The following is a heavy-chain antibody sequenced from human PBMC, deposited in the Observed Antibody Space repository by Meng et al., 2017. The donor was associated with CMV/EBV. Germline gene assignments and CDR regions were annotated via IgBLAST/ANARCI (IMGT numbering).Heavy chain of an antibody. CDR2: IYSGGST. Sequence: GGSLRLSCAASGFTVSSNYMSRVRQAPGKGLEWVSVIYSGGSTYYADSVKGRFTISRDNSKNTLYLQMNSLRAEDTAVYYCARGVGSYGFPHAHLDYWGQGTLVTVSS. CDR1: GFTVSSNY. D-gene: IGHD5-18*01. V-gene: IGHV3-53*01. CDR3: ARGVGSYGFPHAHLDY. J-gene: IGHJ4*02.